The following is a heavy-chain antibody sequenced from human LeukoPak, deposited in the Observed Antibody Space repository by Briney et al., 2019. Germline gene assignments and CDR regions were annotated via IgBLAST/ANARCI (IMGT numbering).Heavy chain of an antibody. CDR2: ISGSGGST. V-gene: IGHV3-23*01. Sequence: PGGSLRLSCAASGFTFSSYAMTWVRQAPGKGLEWVSAISGSGGSTYYADSVKGRFTISRDNSKNTLYLQMNSLRAEDTAVYYCATPMYYDSSGYYDTEYFQHWGQGTLVTVSS. D-gene: IGHD3-22*01. J-gene: IGHJ1*01. CDR1: GFTFSSYA. CDR3: ATPMYYDSSGYYDTEYFQH.